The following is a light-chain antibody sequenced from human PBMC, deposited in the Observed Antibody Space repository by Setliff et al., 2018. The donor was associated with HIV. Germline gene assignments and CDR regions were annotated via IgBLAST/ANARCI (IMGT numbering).Light chain of an antibody. CDR1: NIGSKR. Sequence: SYELTQSPSVSVAPGQTARITCGGNNIGSKRVHWYQQKPGQAPLLVIYYDSDRPSGIPERFSGSNSGNTATLTISRVEAGDEADYYCQVWDSSSDHSYVFGTGTKVT. V-gene: IGLV3-21*04. J-gene: IGLJ1*01. CDR2: YDS. CDR3: QVWDSSSDHSYV.